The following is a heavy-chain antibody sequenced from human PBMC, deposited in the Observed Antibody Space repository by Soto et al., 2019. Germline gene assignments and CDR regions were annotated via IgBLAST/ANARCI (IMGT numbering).Heavy chain of an antibody. CDR3: ASPPVGATSGDYYYGMDV. CDR1: GFTFSRYS. CDR2: ISSSSSYI. Sequence: GGSLRLSCAASGFTFSRYSMNWVRQAPGKGLEWVSSISSSSSYIYYADSVKGRFTISRDNAKNSLYLQMNSLRAEDTAVYYYASPPVGATSGDYYYGMDVWGQGTTVTVSS. V-gene: IGHV3-21*01. D-gene: IGHD1-26*01. J-gene: IGHJ6*02.